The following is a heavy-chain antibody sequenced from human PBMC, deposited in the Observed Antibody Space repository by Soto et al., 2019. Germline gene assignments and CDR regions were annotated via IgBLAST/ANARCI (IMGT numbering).Heavy chain of an antibody. V-gene: IGHV4-59*01. Sequence: SETLSLTCTVSGGSISSYYWSWIRQPPGKGLEWIGYIYYSGSTNYNPSLKSRVTISVDTSKNQFSLKLSSVTAADTAVYYCARSVPNHSGYSSSWYFDYWGQGTLVTVSS. CDR2: IYYSGST. CDR1: GGSISSYY. CDR3: ARSVPNHSGYSSSWYFDY. J-gene: IGHJ4*02. D-gene: IGHD6-13*01.